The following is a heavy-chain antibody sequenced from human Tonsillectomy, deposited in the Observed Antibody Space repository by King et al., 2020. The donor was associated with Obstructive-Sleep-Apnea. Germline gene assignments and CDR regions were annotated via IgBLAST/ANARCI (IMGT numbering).Heavy chain of an antibody. CDR2: ISADNVNT. Sequence: QLVQSGAEVRKTVASVKVSCNASGDTFPSYGISWVRQAPGQGLEWRGWISADNVNTNYAQKPQGRGTITTDTSTSTAYMELRSLRSDDTAVYYCARELDYGDYVFDHWGQGTLVTVSS. J-gene: IGHJ4*02. D-gene: IGHD4-17*01. CDR1: GDTFPSYG. V-gene: IGHV1-18*04. CDR3: ARELDYGDYVFDH.